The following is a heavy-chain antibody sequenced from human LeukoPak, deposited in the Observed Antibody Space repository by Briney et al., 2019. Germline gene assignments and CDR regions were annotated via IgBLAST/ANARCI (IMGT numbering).Heavy chain of an antibody. CDR2: IYYSGST. CDR1: GGSVSSGSYY. CDR3: ARLVVAGDTYYYYYGMDV. V-gene: IGHV4-39*01. J-gene: IGHJ6*02. D-gene: IGHD2-15*01. Sequence: SETLSLTCTVSGGSVSSGSYYWSWIRQPPGKGLEWIASIYYSGSTYYNPSLKSRVTMSVDTSKNQFSLKMSSVTAADTAVYYCARLVVAGDTYYYYYGMDVWGQGTTVTVSS.